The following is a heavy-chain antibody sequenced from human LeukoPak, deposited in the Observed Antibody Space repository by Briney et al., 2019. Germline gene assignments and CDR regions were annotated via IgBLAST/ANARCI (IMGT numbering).Heavy chain of an antibody. CDR1: GYSFTSYW. Sequence: PGESLKISCKGSGYSFTSYWIVWVRQMPGKGLEWMGNIYPGDSDIKYNPSFQGQVTLSVDKSINTAYLQWSSLKASDTGTFYCARRAPLRGDTFDIWGQGTMVTVSS. D-gene: IGHD3-16*01. V-gene: IGHV5-51*01. CDR2: IYPGDSDI. CDR3: ARRAPLRGDTFDI. J-gene: IGHJ3*02.